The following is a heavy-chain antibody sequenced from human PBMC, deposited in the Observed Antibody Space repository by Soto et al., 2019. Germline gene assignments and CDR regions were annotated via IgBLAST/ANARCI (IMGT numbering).Heavy chain of an antibody. CDR2: FYYSGST. CDR1: GGSISSGTYS. CDR3: ARATYLYYGSGSYLYYFDY. Sequence: SETLSLTCTVSGGSISSGTYSWGWIRQPPGKGLEWIGTFYYSGSTNYNPSLKSRVTISVDTSKNQFSLKLSSVTAADTAVYYCARATYLYYGSGSYLYYFDYWGQGTLVTVSS. D-gene: IGHD3-10*01. V-gene: IGHV4-39*07. J-gene: IGHJ4*02.